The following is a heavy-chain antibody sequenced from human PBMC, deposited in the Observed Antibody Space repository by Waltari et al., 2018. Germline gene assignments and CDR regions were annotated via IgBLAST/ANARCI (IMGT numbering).Heavy chain of an antibody. CDR3: ARARGIAVAGTIYYYYGMDV. Sequence: QVQLVQSGAEVKKPGSSVKVSCKASGGTFSSYAISWVRQAPGQGLEWMGRIIPIFGTANYAQKCQGRVTITADKSTSTAYMELSSLRSEDTAVYYCARARGIAVAGTIYYYYGMDVWGQGTTVTVSS. CDR2: IIPIFGTA. CDR1: GGTFSSYA. J-gene: IGHJ6*02. D-gene: IGHD6-19*01. V-gene: IGHV1-69*08.